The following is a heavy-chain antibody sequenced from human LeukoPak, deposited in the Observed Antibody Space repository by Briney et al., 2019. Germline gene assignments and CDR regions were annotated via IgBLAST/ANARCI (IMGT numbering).Heavy chain of an antibody. CDR3: ARGRLVRRRGYSEYYFDY. Sequence: PSETLSLTCAVYGGSFSGYCWSWIRQPPGKGLEWIGEINHSGSTNYNPSLKSRVTISVDTSKNQFSLKLSSVTAADTAVYYCARGRLVRRRGYSEYYFDYWGQGTLVTVSS. V-gene: IGHV4-34*01. D-gene: IGHD5-12*01. CDR1: GGSFSGYC. CDR2: INHSGST. J-gene: IGHJ4*02.